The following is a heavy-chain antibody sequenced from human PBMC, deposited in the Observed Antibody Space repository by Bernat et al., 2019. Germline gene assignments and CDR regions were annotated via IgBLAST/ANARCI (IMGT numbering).Heavy chain of an antibody. CDR1: GFTFSSYG. CDR2: ISYDGSNK. J-gene: IGHJ6*02. CDR3: AKEGGYSSGWYNSDYYYGMDV. V-gene: IGHV3-30*18. D-gene: IGHD6-19*01. Sequence: QVQLVESGGGVVQPGRSLRLSCAASGFTFSSYGMHWVRQAPGKGLEWVAVISYDGSNKYYANSVKGRFTISRDNSKNTLYLQMNSLRAEDTAVYYCAKEGGYSSGWYNSDYYYGMDVWGQGTMVTVSS.